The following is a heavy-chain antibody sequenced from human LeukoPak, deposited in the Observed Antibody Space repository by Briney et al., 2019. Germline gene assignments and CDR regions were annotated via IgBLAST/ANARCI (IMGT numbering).Heavy chain of an antibody. CDR1: GFTFSSYA. CDR2: ISYDGSNK. CDR3: AKDLTTVTSQGDY. D-gene: IGHD4-17*01. Sequence: GGSLRLSCAASGFTFSSYAMHWVRQAPGKGLEWVAVISYDGSNKYYADSAKGRFTISRDNSKNTLYLQMNSLRAEDTVVYYCAKDLTTVTSQGDYWGQGTLVTVSS. J-gene: IGHJ4*02. V-gene: IGHV3-30*04.